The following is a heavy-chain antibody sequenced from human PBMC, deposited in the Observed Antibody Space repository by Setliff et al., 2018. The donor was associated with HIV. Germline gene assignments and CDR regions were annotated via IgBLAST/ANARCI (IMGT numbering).Heavy chain of an antibody. Sequence: SETLSLTCAVSGGSMSSYYWSWIRQTPGKGLEWIGYIYASGSTKYNPSLESRVTISVDTSKNQFSLKLSFVTAADTAVYYCARDGPHCITSSCPGAWFDPWGQGTLVTVSS. V-gene: IGHV4-59*12. CDR1: GGSMSSYY. CDR2: IYASGST. J-gene: IGHJ5*02. D-gene: IGHD2-2*01. CDR3: ARDGPHCITSSCPGAWFDP.